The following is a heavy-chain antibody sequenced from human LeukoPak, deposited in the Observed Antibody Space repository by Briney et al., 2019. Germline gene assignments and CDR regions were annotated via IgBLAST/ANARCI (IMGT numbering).Heavy chain of an antibody. J-gene: IGHJ4*02. Sequence: ASVKVSCKASGGTFSSYAISWVRQAPGQGLEWMGIINPSGGSTSYAQKFQGRVTMTRDTSTSTVYMELSSLRSEDTAVYYCAVGATADYWGQGTLVTVSS. CDR2: INPSGGST. CDR1: GGTFSSYA. D-gene: IGHD1-26*01. V-gene: IGHV1-46*01. CDR3: AVGATADY.